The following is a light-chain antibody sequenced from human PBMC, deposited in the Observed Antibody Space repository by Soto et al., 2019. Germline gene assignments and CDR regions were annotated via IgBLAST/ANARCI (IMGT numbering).Light chain of an antibody. CDR3: QTYDPSLGAPYG. CDR1: NPNTGAGTD. J-gene: IGLJ1*01. Sequence: LLTLARSASGAPGRRDTISCTWSNPNTGAGTDVHWYQQLPGTAPKLLIYDNTNRPSGVPDRFSGSKSGTSASLAITGLQAEDEAYYYCQTYDPSLGAPYGFGTGTKVTFL. CDR2: DNT. V-gene: IGLV1-40*01.